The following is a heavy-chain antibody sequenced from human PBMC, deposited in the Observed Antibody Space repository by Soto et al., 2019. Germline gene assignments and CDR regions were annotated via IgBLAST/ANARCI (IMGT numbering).Heavy chain of an antibody. CDR1: GFIFSKYG. V-gene: IGHV3-30*18. J-gene: IGHJ6*02. D-gene: IGHD3-10*01. CDR3: AKDLGSGKPYYYYAMDV. Sequence: QVQLVESGGGVVQPGRSLRLSCAASGFIFSKYGMHWVRQAPGKGLEWVAVISYDGSNEYYAESVKGRFIISRDKSENTLYLQMNSLRAEDTALYYCAKDLGSGKPYYYYAMDVWGQGTTVTVSS. CDR2: ISYDGSNE.